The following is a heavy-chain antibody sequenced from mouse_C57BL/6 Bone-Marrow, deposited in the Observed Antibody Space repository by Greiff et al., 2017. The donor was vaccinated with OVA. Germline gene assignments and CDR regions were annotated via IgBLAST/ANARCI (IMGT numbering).Heavy chain of an antibody. CDR2: INPNNGGT. CDR3: ARPGGSSLFDY. V-gene: IGHV1-26*01. Sequence: VQLQQSGPELVKPGASVKISCKASGYTFTDYYMNWVKQSHGKSLEWIGDINPNNGGTSYNQKFKGKATLTVDKSSSTAYMELRSLTSEDSAVYYCARPGGSSLFDYWGQGTTLTVSS. D-gene: IGHD1-1*01. CDR1: GYTFTDYY. J-gene: IGHJ2*01.